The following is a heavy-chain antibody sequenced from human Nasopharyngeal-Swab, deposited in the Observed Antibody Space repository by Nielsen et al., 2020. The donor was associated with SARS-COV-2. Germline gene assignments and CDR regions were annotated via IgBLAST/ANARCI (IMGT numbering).Heavy chain of an antibody. D-gene: IGHD3-9*01. V-gene: IGHV4-34*01. J-gene: IGHJ4*02. CDR1: GGSFSGYY. Sequence: GSLRLSCAVYGGSFSGYYWSWIRQPPGKGLEWIGEINHSGSTNYNPSLKSRVTISVDTSKNQFSLKLSSVTAADTAVYYCARGGYFDWLLGGYYFDYWGQGTLVTVSS. CDR2: INHSGST. CDR3: ARGGYFDWLLGGYYFDY.